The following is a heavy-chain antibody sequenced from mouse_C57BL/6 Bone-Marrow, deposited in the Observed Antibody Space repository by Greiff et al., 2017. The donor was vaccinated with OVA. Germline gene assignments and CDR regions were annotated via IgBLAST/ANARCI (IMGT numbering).Heavy chain of an antibody. J-gene: IGHJ2*01. CDR3: ARWGHYYGSSYYFDY. D-gene: IGHD1-1*01. CDR1: GYTFTGYW. V-gene: IGHV1-9*01. CDR2: ILPGSGST. Sequence: QVQLQQSGAELMKPGASVKLSCKATGYTFTGYWIEWVKQRPGHGLEWIGEILPGSGSTNYTEKFKGKATITADTSSNTAYMQLSSLTTEDSAIYYCARWGHYYGSSYYFDYWGQGTTLTVSS.